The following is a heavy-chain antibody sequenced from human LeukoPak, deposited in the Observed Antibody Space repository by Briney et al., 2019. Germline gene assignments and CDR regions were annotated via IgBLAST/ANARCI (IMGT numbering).Heavy chain of an antibody. Sequence: SETLSLTCTVSGGSISSGGYYWSWIRQPPGKGLEWIGSIYYSGSTYYNPSLKSRVTISVDTSKNQFSLKLSSVTAADTAVYYCARSARSPYYYDSSGYYYYFDYWGQGTLVTVSS. CDR3: ARSARSPYYYDSSGYYYYFDY. J-gene: IGHJ4*02. D-gene: IGHD3-22*01. V-gene: IGHV4-39*01. CDR1: GGSISSGGYY. CDR2: IYYSGST.